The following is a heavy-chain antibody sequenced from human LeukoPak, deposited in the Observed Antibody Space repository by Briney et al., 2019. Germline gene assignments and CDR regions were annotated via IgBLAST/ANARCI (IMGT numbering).Heavy chain of an antibody. V-gene: IGHV3-7*03. CDR2: IKQDETEK. CDR3: AKGAPGRDGYNIVAVH. CDR1: GFTFSNFW. D-gene: IGHD5-24*01. J-gene: IGHJ4*02. Sequence: GGSLRLSCTASGFTFSNFWMGWVRQAPGKGLEWVANIKQDETEKFYLGSVKGRFTISRDNSKNTLYLQMNSLRAEDTAVYYCAKGAPGRDGYNIVAVHWGQGTLVTVSS.